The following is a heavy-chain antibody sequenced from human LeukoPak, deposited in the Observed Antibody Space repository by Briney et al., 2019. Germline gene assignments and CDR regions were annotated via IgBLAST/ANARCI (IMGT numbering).Heavy chain of an antibody. CDR2: INHSGST. D-gene: IGHD4-23*01. Sequence: SETLSLTCAVYGGSFSGYYWSWIRQPPGKGLEWIGEINHSGSTNYNPSLKSRVTISVDTSKNQFSLKLSSVTAADTAVYYCAREDHGGNLDYWGQGTLVTVSS. V-gene: IGHV4-34*01. CDR1: GGSFSGYY. CDR3: AREDHGGNLDY. J-gene: IGHJ4*02.